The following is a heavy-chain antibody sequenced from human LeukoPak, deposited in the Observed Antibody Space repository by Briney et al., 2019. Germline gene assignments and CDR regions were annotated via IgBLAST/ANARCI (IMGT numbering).Heavy chain of an antibody. CDR2: IKQDGSEK. CDR3: ARVGLGITIFGVVKNAFDI. D-gene: IGHD3-3*01. V-gene: IGHV3-7*01. J-gene: IGHJ3*02. Sequence: QPGGSLRLSCAASGFTFSSYWMSWVRQAPGKGLEWVANIKQDGSEKYYVDSVKGRFTISRDNAKNSLCLQMNSLRAEDTAVYYCARVGLGITIFGVVKNAFDIWGQGTMVTVSS. CDR1: GFTFSSYW.